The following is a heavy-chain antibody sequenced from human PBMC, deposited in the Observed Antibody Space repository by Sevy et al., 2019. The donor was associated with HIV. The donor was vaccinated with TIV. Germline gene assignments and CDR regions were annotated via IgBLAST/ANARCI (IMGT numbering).Heavy chain of an antibody. J-gene: IGHJ3*02. D-gene: IGHD2-2*01. CDR3: ARHCGSTSCSHAFDI. Sequence: SETLSLTCAVYGGSFSGYYWSWIRQPPGKGLAWIGEINHSGSTNYNPSLKSRVTISVDTSKNQFSLKLSSVTAADTAVYYCARHCGSTSCSHAFDIWGQGTMVTVSS. CDR1: GGSFSGYY. V-gene: IGHV4-34*01. CDR2: INHSGST.